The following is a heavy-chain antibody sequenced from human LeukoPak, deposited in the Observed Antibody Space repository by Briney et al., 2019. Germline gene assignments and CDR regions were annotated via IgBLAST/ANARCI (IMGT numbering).Heavy chain of an antibody. V-gene: IGHV4-61*02. Sequence: SETLSLTCTVSGGSISSGSNYWSWLRQPPGKELECIRRIYNSGSTNYNPSLKSRVTISVDPSKNQSSLKLCSVTAADTAVYCCARGGLLEWLSSYYYYYMDVWGKGTTVTVSS. D-gene: IGHD3-3*01. CDR1: GGSISSGSNY. CDR3: ARGGLLEWLSSYYYYYMDV. J-gene: IGHJ6*03. CDR2: IYNSGST.